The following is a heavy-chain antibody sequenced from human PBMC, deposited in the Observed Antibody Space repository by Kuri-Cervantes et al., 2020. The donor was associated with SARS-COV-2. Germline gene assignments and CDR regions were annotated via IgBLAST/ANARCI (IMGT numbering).Heavy chain of an antibody. CDR2: IYHSGST. D-gene: IGHD2-15*01. V-gene: IGHV4-38-2*02. CDR3: ASVKYIDYYYYMDV. J-gene: IGHJ6*03. CDR1: GYSISSGYY. Sequence: ESLKISCTVSGYSISSGYYWGWIRQPPGKGLEWIGSIYHSGSTYYNPSPKSRVTISVDTSKNQFSLKLSSVTAADTAVYYCASVKYIDYYYYMDVWGKGTTVTVSS.